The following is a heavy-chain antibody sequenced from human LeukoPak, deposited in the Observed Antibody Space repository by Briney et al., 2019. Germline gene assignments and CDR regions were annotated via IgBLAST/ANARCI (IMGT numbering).Heavy chain of an antibody. CDR1: GFTFSSYS. CDR3: ARENYGDYYDY. J-gene: IGHJ4*02. CDR2: ISSSSSYI. V-gene: IGHV3-21*01. Sequence: PGGSLRLSCAASGFTFSSYSMNWVRQAPGKGLEWVSSISSSSSYIHYADSVKGRFTISRDNAKNSLYLQMNSLRAEDTAVYYCARENYGDYYDYWGQGTLVTVSS. D-gene: IGHD4-17*01.